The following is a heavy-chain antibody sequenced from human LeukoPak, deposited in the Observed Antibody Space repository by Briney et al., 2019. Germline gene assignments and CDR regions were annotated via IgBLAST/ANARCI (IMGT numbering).Heavy chain of an antibody. D-gene: IGHD3-3*01. CDR1: GFTFSGSA. CDR3: TRPHDFWSGYDY. CDR2: IRSKANSYAT. J-gene: IGHJ4*02. Sequence: PGGSLRLSCAASGFTFSGSAMHWVRQASGKGLEWVGRIRSKANSYATAYAASVKGRFTISRDDSKNTAYLQMNSLKTEDTAVYYCTRPHDFWSGYDYWGQGTLVTVSS. V-gene: IGHV3-73*01.